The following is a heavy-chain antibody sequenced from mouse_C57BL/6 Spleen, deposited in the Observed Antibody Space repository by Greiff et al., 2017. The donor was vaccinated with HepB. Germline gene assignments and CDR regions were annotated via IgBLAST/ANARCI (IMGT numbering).Heavy chain of an antibody. J-gene: IGHJ3*01. CDR3: ARAGYYGSSS. CDR2: IYPGDGDT. D-gene: IGHD1-1*01. V-gene: IGHV1-80*01. CDR1: GYAFSSYW. Sequence: QVQLQQSGAELVKPGASVKISCKASGYAFSSYWMNWVKQRPGKGLEWIGQIYPGDGDTNYNGKFKGKATLTADKSSSPAYMQLSSLPSEDSAVYFCARAGYYGSSSWGQGTLVTVSA.